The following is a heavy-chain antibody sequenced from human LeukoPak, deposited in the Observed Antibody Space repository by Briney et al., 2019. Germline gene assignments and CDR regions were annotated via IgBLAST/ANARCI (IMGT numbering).Heavy chain of an antibody. CDR2: INPDSSET. V-gene: IGHV3-7*01. CDR3: TRDVNHDCSG. D-gene: IGHD3-22*01. J-gene: IGHJ4*02. CDR1: GFSFNTYW. Sequence: GGSLRLSCAASGFSFNTYWMTWVRQAPGKGLECVGNINPDSSETYYLDSVKGRFTISRDNAKNSLYLQMNSLRVDDTAVYYCTRDVNHDCSGGGQGTLVTVSS.